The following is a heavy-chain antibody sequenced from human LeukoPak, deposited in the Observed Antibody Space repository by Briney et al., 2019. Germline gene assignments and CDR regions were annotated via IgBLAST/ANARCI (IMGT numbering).Heavy chain of an antibody. J-gene: IGHJ4*01. V-gene: IGHV3-23*01. Sequence: PGGSLRLSCAASGFTFSSYAIYWVRQAPGKGLEWVSGISGSGGITYFADSVKGRFTISRDNSKNTLYLQMNSLRAEDTAVYYCAKGIYSSGWSYFDYWGHGTLVTVSS. CDR3: AKGIYSSGWSYFDY. CDR1: GFTFSSYA. D-gene: IGHD6-19*01. CDR2: ISGSGGIT.